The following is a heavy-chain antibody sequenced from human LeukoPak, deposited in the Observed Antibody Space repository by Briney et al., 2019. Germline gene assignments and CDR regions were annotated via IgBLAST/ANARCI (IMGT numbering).Heavy chain of an antibody. Sequence: ASVKVSCKASGYIFTDYYMHWVRQAPGQELGWMGRINPNSGGTNYAQKFQGRVTMTRDTSISTAYMELSGLRSDDTAVYYCARGGGSYGYWGQGTLVTVSS. V-gene: IGHV1-2*06. D-gene: IGHD1-26*01. CDR3: ARGGGSYGY. CDR2: INPNSGGT. CDR1: GYIFTDYY. J-gene: IGHJ4*02.